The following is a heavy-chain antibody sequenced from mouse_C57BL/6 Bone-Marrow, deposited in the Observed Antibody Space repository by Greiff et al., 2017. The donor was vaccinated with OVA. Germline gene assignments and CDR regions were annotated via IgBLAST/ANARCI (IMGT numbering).Heavy chain of an antibody. D-gene: IGHD3-2*02. CDR2: ISYDGSN. J-gene: IGHJ3*01. Sequence: EVKLMESGPGLVKPSQSLSLTCSVTGYSITSGYYWNWIRQFPGNKLEWMGYISYDGSNNYNPSLKNRISITRDTSKNQFFLKLNSVTTEDTATYYCARDLRRFAYWGQGTLVTVSA. V-gene: IGHV3-6*01. CDR1: GYSITSGYY. CDR3: ARDLRRFAY.